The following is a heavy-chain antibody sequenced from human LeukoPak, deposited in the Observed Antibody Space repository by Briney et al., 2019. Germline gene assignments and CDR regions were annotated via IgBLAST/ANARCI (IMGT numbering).Heavy chain of an antibody. Sequence: GGSLRLSCAASGFTFSSYWMHWVRQAPGKGLVWVSRINSDGSSTSYADSVKGRFTISRDNAKNTLYLQMNSLRAEDTAVYYCARDSFGWDRQGYYYYMDVWGKGTTVTVSS. CDR1: GFTFSSYW. CDR2: INSDGSST. V-gene: IGHV3-74*01. CDR3: ARDSFGWDRQGYYYYMDV. D-gene: IGHD1-26*01. J-gene: IGHJ6*03.